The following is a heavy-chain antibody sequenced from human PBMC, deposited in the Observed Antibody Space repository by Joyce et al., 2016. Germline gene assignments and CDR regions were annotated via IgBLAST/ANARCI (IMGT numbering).Heavy chain of an antibody. CDR1: GFTFNTYA. CDR3: AKTRDGFTDGPCDD. J-gene: IGHJ4*02. CDR2: IAHDGNDE. V-gene: IGHV3-30*04. D-gene: IGHD5-24*01. Sequence: QVHLVESGGGVVQPGRSLRLSCAASGFTFNTYAFHWVRQTPGKGLEWVAIIAHDGNDEYYTEAVKGRFTISRDNSRNTGYLLMNSLRPEDTGLYDCAKTRDGFTDGPCDDWGQGTLVTVSS.